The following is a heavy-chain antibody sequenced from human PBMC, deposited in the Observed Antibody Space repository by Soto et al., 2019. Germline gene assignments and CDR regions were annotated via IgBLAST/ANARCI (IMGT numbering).Heavy chain of an antibody. CDR2: INHSGST. J-gene: IGHJ4*02. CDR3: ASSVRARDY. D-gene: IGHD4-17*01. CDR1: GGSFSGYY. Sequence: SETLSLTCAVYGGSFSGYYWSWIRQPPGKGLEWIGEINHSGSTNYNPSLKSRVTISVDTSKNQFSLTLSSVTAADTAVYYCASSVRARDYWGQGTLVTVSS. V-gene: IGHV4-34*01.